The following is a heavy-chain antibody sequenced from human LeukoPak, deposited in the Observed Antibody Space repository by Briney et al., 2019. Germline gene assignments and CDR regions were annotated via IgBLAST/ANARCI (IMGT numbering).Heavy chain of an antibody. J-gene: IGHJ4*02. CDR2: ISYDGSNK. D-gene: IGHD1-1*01. CDR1: GFTFSSYG. Sequence: GGSLRLSCAASGFTFSSYGMHWVRQAPGKGLEWVAVISYDGSNKYYADSVKGRFTISRDNSKNTLYLQMNSLRAEDTAVYYCAKESKLERRVDYWGQGTLVTVSS. CDR3: AKESKLERRVDY. V-gene: IGHV3-30*18.